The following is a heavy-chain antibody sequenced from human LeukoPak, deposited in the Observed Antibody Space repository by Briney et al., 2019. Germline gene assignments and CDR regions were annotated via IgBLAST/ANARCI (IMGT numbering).Heavy chain of an antibody. Sequence: TLSLTCTGSGGSISSGSYYWIWIRPTAGKGLECIGRIYTSGSTHYHPSLKSRVAISVDTSKNQFSLKLSSVTAVDTAVYYCARSKTGYSSSWYDGGFDPWGQGTLVTVSS. J-gene: IGHJ5*02. CDR2: IYTSGST. D-gene: IGHD6-13*01. V-gene: IGHV4-61*02. CDR3: ARSKTGYSSSWYDGGFDP. CDR1: GGSISSGSYY.